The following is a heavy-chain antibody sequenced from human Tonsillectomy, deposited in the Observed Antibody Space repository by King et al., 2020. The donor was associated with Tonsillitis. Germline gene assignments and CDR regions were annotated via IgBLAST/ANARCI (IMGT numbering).Heavy chain of an antibody. CDR1: GGSISSYY. CDR2: IYYIGST. V-gene: IGHV4-59*01. J-gene: IGHJ5*02. D-gene: IGHD6-19*01. CDR3: ARDSSSGWSPVLFDP. Sequence: VQLQESGPGLVKPSETLSLTCTVSGGSISSYYWSWIRQPPGKGLEWIGYIYYIGSTNYNPSLKSRVTISVDTSKNQFSLTLTSVTAADTAVYYCARDSSSGWSPVLFDPWGQGTLVTVSS.